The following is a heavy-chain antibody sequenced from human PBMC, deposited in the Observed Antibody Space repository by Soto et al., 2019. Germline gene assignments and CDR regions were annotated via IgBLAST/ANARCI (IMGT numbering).Heavy chain of an antibody. Sequence: QVRLVESGGGVVQPGRSLRLSCAASGINFSRSGMHWVRQAPGKGLEWVAIIWYDGSKEYYADSVKDQFTISRDNSRNTVYLQMNSLRAEDTAVYYCARDAGTTRMDVWGQGTTVTVSS. CDR2: IWYDGSKE. J-gene: IGHJ6*02. CDR1: GINFSRSG. D-gene: IGHD1-7*01. CDR3: ARDAGTTRMDV. V-gene: IGHV3-33*01.